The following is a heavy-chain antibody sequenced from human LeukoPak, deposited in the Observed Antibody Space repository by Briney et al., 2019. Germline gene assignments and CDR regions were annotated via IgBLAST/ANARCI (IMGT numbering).Heavy chain of an antibody. CDR1: GGSVSSPNYY. J-gene: IGHJ4*02. V-gene: IGHV4-61*01. CDR3: ATTPNPNYFDY. Sequence: SETLSLTCTVSGGSVSSPNYYWSWIRQPPGKGLEWIGYISYSGSTNYNPSLKSRVTISVDTSKSQFSLKLSSVTAADTAVYYCATTPNPNYFDYWGQGALVTVSS. CDR2: ISYSGST.